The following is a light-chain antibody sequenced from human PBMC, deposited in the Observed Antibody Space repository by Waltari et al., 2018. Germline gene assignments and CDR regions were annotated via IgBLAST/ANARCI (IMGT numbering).Light chain of an antibody. CDR1: QSLLHRNGHHY. CDR2: LGS. CDR3: MQALQAPT. J-gene: IGKJ2*01. Sequence: DIVMTQSPLSLPVTHGEPASISCRSSQSLLHRNGHHYLDWYLQKPGQSPQLLIYLGSYRASGVPDRFSGSGSGTDFTLRISRVEPEDVGVYYCMQALQAPTFGQGTKLEIK. V-gene: IGKV2-28*01.